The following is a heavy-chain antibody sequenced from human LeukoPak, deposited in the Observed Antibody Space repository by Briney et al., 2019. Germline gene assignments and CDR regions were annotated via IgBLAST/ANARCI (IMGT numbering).Heavy chain of an antibody. CDR1: GFTFSSYS. Sequence: GGSLRLSCAASGFTFSSYSMNWVRQAPGKGLEWVSSINSSSSYIYYADSVKGRFTISRDNAKNSLYLQMNSLRAEDTAVYYCARDPLQEAPLYYYYYYYMDVWGKGTTVTVSS. V-gene: IGHV3-21*01. CDR2: INSSSSYI. J-gene: IGHJ6*03. D-gene: IGHD4-11*01. CDR3: ARDPLQEAPLYYYYYYYMDV.